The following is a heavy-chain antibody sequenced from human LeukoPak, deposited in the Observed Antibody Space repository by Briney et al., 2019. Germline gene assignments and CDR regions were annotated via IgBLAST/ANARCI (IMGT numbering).Heavy chain of an antibody. CDR3: ARANGRFGVVKGGAFDI. CDR1: GGTFSSYA. V-gene: IGHV1-8*03. Sequence: ASVKVSCKASGGTFSSYAISWVRQATGQGLEWMGWMNPNSGNTGYAQKFQGRVTITRNTSISTAYMELSSLRSEDTAVYYCARANGRFGVVKGGAFDIWGQGTMVTVTS. CDR2: MNPNSGNT. D-gene: IGHD3-3*01. J-gene: IGHJ3*02.